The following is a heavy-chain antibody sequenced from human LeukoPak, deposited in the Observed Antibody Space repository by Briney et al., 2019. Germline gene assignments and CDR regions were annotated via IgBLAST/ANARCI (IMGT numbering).Heavy chain of an antibody. CDR2: ISYDGSNK. CDR3: AKFRGVVPAAPLGY. J-gene: IGHJ4*02. Sequence: GGSLRLSCAASGFTFSSYGMHWVRQAPGKGLEWVAVISYDGSNKYYADSVKGRFTISRDNSKNTLYLQMNSLRAEDTAVYYCAKFRGVVPAAPLGYWGQGTLVTVSS. D-gene: IGHD2-2*01. V-gene: IGHV3-30*18. CDR1: GFTFSSYG.